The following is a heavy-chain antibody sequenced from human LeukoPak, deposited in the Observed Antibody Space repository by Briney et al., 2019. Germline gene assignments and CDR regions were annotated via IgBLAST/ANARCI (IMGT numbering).Heavy chain of an antibody. J-gene: IGHJ4*02. CDR3: AKEGSPIPYYFDC. CDR1: GFIFYDYG. V-gene: IGHV3-43*02. Sequence: GGSLRLSCAASGFIFYDYGMHWVRHGRGKGLEGGSLISGDGGSTEYADSVKGRFTISRDNSNTSLFLQMNSLRTEDSAFYYCAKEGSPIPYYFDCWGQGTLVTVSS. CDR2: ISGDGGST. D-gene: IGHD2-21*01.